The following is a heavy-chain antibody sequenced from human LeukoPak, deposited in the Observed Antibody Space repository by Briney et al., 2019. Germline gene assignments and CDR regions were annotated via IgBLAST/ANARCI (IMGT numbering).Heavy chain of an antibody. D-gene: IGHD3-22*01. CDR3: ARGNQYYYDSSGYQPGGWFDP. CDR2: IYYSGST. V-gene: IGHV4-39*07. J-gene: IGHJ5*02. Sequence: PSETLSLTCTVSGGSISSSSYYWGWIRQPPGKGLEWIGSIYYSGSTYYNPSLKSRVTISVDTSKNQFSLKLSSVTAADTAVYYCARGNQYYYDSSGYQPGGWFDPWGQGTLVTVSS. CDR1: GGSISSSSYY.